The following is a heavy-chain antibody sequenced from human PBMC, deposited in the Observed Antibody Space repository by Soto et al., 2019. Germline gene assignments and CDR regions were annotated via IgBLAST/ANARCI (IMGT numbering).Heavy chain of an antibody. Sequence: SVKVSCKASGGTFSSYAISWVRQAPGQGLEWMGGIIPIFGTANYAQKFQGRVTITADESTSTAYMELSSLRSEDTAVYYCARGYSYGYPYFDYWGQGTLVTVSS. CDR2: IIPIFGTA. J-gene: IGHJ4*02. CDR3: ARGYSYGYPYFDY. CDR1: GGTFSSYA. D-gene: IGHD5-18*01. V-gene: IGHV1-69*13.